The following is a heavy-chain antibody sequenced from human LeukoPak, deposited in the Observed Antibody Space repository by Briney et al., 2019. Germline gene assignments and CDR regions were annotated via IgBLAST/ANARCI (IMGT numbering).Heavy chain of an antibody. V-gene: IGHV3-11*04. CDR2: ISSGGTTI. Sequence: PGGSLRLSCAASGFMFSDYYMHWIRQAPGKGLEWVSFISSGGTTIYYADSVKGRFTISRDNAKNSLHLQMNSLRAEDTAVYYCAREGKGGGYYYWGQGTLVTVSS. CDR3: AREGKGGGYYY. CDR1: GFMFSDYY. J-gene: IGHJ4*02. D-gene: IGHD3-22*01.